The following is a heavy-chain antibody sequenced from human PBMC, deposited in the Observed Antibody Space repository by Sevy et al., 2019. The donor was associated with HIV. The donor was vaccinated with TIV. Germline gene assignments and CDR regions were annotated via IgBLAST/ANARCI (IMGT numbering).Heavy chain of an antibody. V-gene: IGHV3-30-3*01. CDR3: ARSFSDCLLSAFVY. Sequence: GGSLRLSCAASGFTFSSYAMHWVRQAPGKGLEWVAVISYDGSNKYYADSVKGRFTISRDNSKNTLYLQMNSLRAEDTAVYYCARSFSDCLLSAFVYWGQGTLVTSSS. CDR2: ISYDGSNK. J-gene: IGHJ4*02. D-gene: IGHD3-9*01. CDR1: GFTFSSYA.